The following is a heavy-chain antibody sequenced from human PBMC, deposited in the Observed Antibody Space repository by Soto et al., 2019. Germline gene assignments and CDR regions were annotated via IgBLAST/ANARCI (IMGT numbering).Heavy chain of an antibody. CDR3: AKVLSEGIVGATSDFDY. CDR1: GFTFSSYA. CDR2: ISGSGGST. V-gene: IGHV3-23*01. J-gene: IGHJ4*02. D-gene: IGHD1-26*01. Sequence: GGSLRLSCAASGFTFSSYAMSWVRQAPGKGLEWVSAISGSGGSTYYADSVRGRFTISRDNSKNTLYLQMNSLRAEDTAVYYCAKVLSEGIVGATSDFDYWGQGTLVTVSS.